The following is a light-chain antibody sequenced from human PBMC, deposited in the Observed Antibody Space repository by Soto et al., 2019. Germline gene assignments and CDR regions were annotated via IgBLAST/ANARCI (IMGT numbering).Light chain of an antibody. J-gene: IGKJ5*01. Sequence: EIVLTQSPATLLWSQGERATLSCRASKGVGNSLAWYQQKPGQAPRLLIYDASNRATGIPARFSGSGSGTDFTLTISSLEAEDFAVYYCQQRSNWPPSTFGQGTRLEIK. V-gene: IGKV3-11*01. CDR2: DAS. CDR1: KGVGNS. CDR3: QQRSNWPPST.